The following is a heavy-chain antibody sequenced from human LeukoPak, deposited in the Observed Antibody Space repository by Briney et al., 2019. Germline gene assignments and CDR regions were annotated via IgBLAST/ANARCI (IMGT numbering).Heavy chain of an antibody. D-gene: IGHD6-13*01. CDR3: ARTRSSRQPIDY. J-gene: IGHJ4*02. CDR1: GYTFTGYY. Sequence: GASVKVSCKASGYTFTGYYMHWVRQAPGQGLEWMGWINPNSGGTNYAQKFQGRVTMTRDTSISTAYMELSRLRSDVTAVYYCARTRSSRQPIDYWGQGTLVTVSS. V-gene: IGHV1-2*02. CDR2: INPNSGGT.